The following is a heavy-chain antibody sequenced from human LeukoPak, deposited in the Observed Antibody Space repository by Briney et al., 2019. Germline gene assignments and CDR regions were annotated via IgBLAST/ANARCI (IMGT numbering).Heavy chain of an antibody. Sequence: GGSLRLSCAGPGFSFSSAWMTWVRQAPGKGREWVGRIRANAGGGTADYAAPVKGRFTISRDDSENTLYLQMSSLKIEDTATYYCTTDRKELENHWGQGTLVTVSS. CDR3: TTDRKELENH. J-gene: IGHJ5*02. D-gene: IGHD1-7*01. CDR2: IRANAGGGTA. V-gene: IGHV3-15*01. CDR1: GFSFSSAW.